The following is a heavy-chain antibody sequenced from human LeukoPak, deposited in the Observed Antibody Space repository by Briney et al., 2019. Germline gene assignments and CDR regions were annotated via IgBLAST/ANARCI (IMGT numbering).Heavy chain of an antibody. CDR3: ARVGYGDLYYYYYYMDV. CDR2: ISFDGTNK. D-gene: IGHD4-17*01. J-gene: IGHJ6*03. Sequence: GGSLRLSCAASEFTFRSYAMHWVRQAPGKGLEWVAVISFDGTNKYNADSVKGRSTISRDNSKNTLYLQMNSLRAEDTAVYYCARVGYGDLYYYYYYMDVWGKGTTVTVSS. CDR1: EFTFRSYA. V-gene: IGHV3-30*04.